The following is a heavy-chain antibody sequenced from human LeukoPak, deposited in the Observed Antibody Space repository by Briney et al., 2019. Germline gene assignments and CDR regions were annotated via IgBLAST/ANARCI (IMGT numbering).Heavy chain of an antibody. CDR1: GYTFTGYY. V-gene: IGHV1-2*02. D-gene: IGHD6-13*01. CDR2: INPNSGGT. CDR3: ARSLSLQLVRVIVY. Sequence: ASVKVSCKACGYTFTGYYMHWVRQAPGQGLEWMGWINPNSGGTNYAQKFQGRVTMTRDTSISTAYMELSRLRSDDTAVYYCARSLSLQLVRVIVYWGQGTLVTVSS. J-gene: IGHJ4*02.